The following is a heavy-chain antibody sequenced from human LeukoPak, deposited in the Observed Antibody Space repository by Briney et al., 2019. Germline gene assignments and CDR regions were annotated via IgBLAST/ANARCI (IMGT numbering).Heavy chain of an antibody. Sequence: SETLSLTCTVSGGSISSSSYYWGWIRQPPGKGLEWIGNIYYSGSTYYNPSLESRVARSLDTSKNQFSLKLSSVTAADTAVYYCARDRVYYGSGSYYTPPGYWGQGTLVTVSS. D-gene: IGHD3-10*01. J-gene: IGHJ4*02. V-gene: IGHV4-39*07. CDR3: ARDRVYYGSGSYYTPPGY. CDR1: GGSISSSSYY. CDR2: IYYSGST.